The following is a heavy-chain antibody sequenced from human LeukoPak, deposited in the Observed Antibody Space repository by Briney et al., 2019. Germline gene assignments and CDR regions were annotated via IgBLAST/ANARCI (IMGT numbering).Heavy chain of an antibody. CDR2: IGSSGGNT. D-gene: IGHD4-17*01. CDR1: GFTFSRYV. J-gene: IGHJ4*02. Sequence: PGGSLRLSCAASGFTFSRYVMSWVRQAPGKGLEWVSAIGSSGGNTYYADSVEGRFTISRDNSKNTLYLQMNGLRAEDTAVYYCASSYGDYYYFDYWGQGTLVTVSS. CDR3: ASSYGDYYYFDY. V-gene: IGHV3-23*01.